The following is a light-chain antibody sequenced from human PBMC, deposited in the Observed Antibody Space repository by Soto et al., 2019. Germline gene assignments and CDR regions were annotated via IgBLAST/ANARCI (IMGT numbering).Light chain of an antibody. CDR1: QSIRNN. V-gene: IGKV3-15*01. J-gene: IGKJ4*01. Sequence: EIVMTQSPATLSVSPGERATLSCRASQSIRNNLAWYQQKLGQAPRLLIYSASIRATGIPARFSGSGSGTEFTPTISSLQSEDFAVYYCQQYKNWPPITFGGGTKVEIK. CDR2: SAS. CDR3: QQYKNWPPIT.